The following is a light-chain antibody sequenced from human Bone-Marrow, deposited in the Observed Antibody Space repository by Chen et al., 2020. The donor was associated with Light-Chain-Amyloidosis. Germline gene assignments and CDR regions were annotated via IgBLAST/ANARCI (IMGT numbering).Light chain of an antibody. J-gene: IGLJ1*01. Sequence: QSALTQLASVYGSPGQTITISRNGNSSDVGGDNHVSCDPQHPDKAPKLMIYEVTNRPSWVPDRFSGATSDNAASVTISGLKSEDVADYFCSSYTITNTHVFGSGTRVTV. V-gene: IGLV2-14*01. CDR3: SSYTITNTHV. CDR2: EVT. CDR1: SSDVGGDNH.